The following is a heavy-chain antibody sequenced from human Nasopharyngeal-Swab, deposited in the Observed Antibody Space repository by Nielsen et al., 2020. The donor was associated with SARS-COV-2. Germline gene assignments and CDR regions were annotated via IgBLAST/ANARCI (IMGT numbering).Heavy chain of an antibody. CDR2: INHSGST. CDR1: GGSFSGYY. D-gene: IGHD4-17*01. V-gene: IGHV4-34*01. J-gene: IGHJ4*02. CDR3: ARDYGDYDPYFDY. Sequence: SETLSLTCAVYGGSFSGYYWSWIRQPPGKGLEWIGEINHSGSTNYNPSLKSRVTISGDTSKNQFSLKLRSVTAADTAVYYCARDYGDYDPYFDYWGQGTLVTVSS.